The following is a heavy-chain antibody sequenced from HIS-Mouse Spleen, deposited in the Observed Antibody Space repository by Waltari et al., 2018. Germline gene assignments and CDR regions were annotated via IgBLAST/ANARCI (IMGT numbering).Heavy chain of an antibody. V-gene: IGHV4-39*07. J-gene: IGHJ4*02. Sequence: QLQLQESGPGLVKPSETLSLTCTVSGGSISSSSYYWGWIRQPPGKGLEWIGSIYYSGSTYYNPSLKSRVTISVDTSKNQFSLKLSSVTAADTAVYYCARDLDISFTYYFDYWGQGTLVTVSS. CDR2: IYYSGST. D-gene: IGHD3-3*02. CDR1: GGSISSSSYY. CDR3: ARDLDISFTYYFDY.